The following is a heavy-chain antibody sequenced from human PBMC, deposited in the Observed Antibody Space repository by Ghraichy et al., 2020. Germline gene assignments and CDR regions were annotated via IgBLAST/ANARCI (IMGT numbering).Heavy chain of an antibody. J-gene: IGHJ4*02. CDR3: AKLKTDSCYSSIDF. CDR2: MSGSGGET. CDR1: GFSFSRNA. V-gene: IGHV3-23*01. D-gene: IGHD2-15*01. Sequence: GGSLRLSCGASGFSFSRNAMSWVRQTPGKGLEWVSAMSGSGGETFHADSLKGRFTISRDNAKNTLYLQMSSLRAEDTALYYCAKLKTDSCYSSIDFWGQGTLVTVSS.